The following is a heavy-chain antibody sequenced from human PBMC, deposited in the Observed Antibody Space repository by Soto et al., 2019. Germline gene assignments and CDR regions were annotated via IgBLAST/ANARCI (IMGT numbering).Heavy chain of an antibody. V-gene: IGHV6-1*01. Sequence: SQTLSLTCAISGDSVSSNSAAWNWIRQSPSRGLEWLGRTYYRSKWYNDYAVSVKSRITINPDTSKNQFSLQLNSVTPEDTAVYYWARSTEANSGSYFCSWFDPWGQGTLVTV. J-gene: IGHJ5*02. CDR2: TYYRSKWYN. D-gene: IGHD1-26*01. CDR1: GDSVSSNSAA. CDR3: ARSTEANSGSYFCSWFDP.